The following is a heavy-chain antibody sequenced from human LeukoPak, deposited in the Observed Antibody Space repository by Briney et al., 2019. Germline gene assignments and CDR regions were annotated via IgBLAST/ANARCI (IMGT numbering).Heavy chain of an antibody. CDR1: GFTFSSYS. CDR3: ARDKVLRYYYGSGSPRYYYTDV. Sequence: AGGSLRLSCAASGFTFSSYSMNWVRQAPGKGLEWVSSISSSSSYIYYAESVEGRFTISRDNAKNSLYLQMNSLRAEDTAVYYCARDKVLRYYYGSGSPRYYYTDVWGKGTTVTISS. V-gene: IGHV3-21*01. J-gene: IGHJ6*03. D-gene: IGHD3-10*01. CDR2: ISSSSSYI.